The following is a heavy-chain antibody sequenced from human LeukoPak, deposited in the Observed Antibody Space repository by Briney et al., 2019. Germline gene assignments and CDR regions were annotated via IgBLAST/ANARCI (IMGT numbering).Heavy chain of an antibody. Sequence: SETLSLTCTVSGGSISSSGYYWGWIRQPPGKGLEWIGSIYYSGSTYYNPSLKSRVTISVDTSKNQFSLKLSSVTAADTAVYYCARLDWLSGTWFDYWGQGTLVTVSS. J-gene: IGHJ4*02. CDR2: IYYSGST. CDR1: GGSISSSGYY. D-gene: IGHD3-9*01. CDR3: ARLDWLSGTWFDY. V-gene: IGHV4-39*01.